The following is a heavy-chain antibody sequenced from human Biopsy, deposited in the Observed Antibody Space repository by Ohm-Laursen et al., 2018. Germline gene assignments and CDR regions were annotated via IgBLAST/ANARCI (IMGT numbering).Heavy chain of an antibody. CDR3: ARDRGYYSDKTVPGNFDL. Sequence: GTLSLTCTVSGDSISSYYWSWIRQPPGKGLERIGYVYYTGSTDYNPSLQSRVTISVGTSKNPFTLRLRSVTPSDTAINYCARDRGYYSDKTVPGNFDLWGRGTLVTVSS. J-gene: IGHJ2*01. CDR2: VYYTGST. D-gene: IGHD3-22*01. V-gene: IGHV4-59*01. CDR1: GDSISSYY.